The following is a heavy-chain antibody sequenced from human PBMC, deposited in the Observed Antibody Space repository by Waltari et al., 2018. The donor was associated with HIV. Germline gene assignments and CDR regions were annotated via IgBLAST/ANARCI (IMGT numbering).Heavy chain of an antibody. Sequence: QVQLVQSGAEVKKPGASVKVSCKVSGYTLTELSMHWVRQAPGKGLEWMGGFDPEDGETIYAQKFQGRVTMTEDTATDTAYMELSSLRSEDTAVYYCATAMYSSSWGYYYYGMDVWGQGTTVTVSS. D-gene: IGHD6-13*01. CDR3: ATAMYSSSWGYYYYGMDV. CDR1: GYTLTELS. J-gene: IGHJ6*02. CDR2: FDPEDGET. V-gene: IGHV1-24*01.